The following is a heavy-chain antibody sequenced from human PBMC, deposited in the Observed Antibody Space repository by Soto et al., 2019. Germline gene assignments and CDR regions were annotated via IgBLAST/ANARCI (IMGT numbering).Heavy chain of an antibody. CDR2: ISYDGSNK. CDR3: ERYQGDYCDVWGTTNGFGL. Sequence: GGSLTLSCAASGFTFSNYAMHWVREAQGTGLGRVAVISYDGSNKYYADPVNGRFTISRDNSKNTLYLQMNSLRAEDTAVYYYERYQGDYCDVWGTTNGFGLWGPG. D-gene: IGHD3-16*01. CDR1: GFTFSNYA. J-gene: IGHJ3*01. V-gene: IGHV3-30-3*01.